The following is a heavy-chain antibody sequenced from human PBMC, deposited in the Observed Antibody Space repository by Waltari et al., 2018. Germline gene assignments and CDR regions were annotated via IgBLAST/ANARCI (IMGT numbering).Heavy chain of an antibody. J-gene: IGHJ5*02. V-gene: IGHV4-39*07. CDR1: GGSISSSSYY. D-gene: IGHD4-17*01. CDR2: IYYSGST. Sequence: QLQLQESGPGLVKPSETLSLTCTVSGGSISSSSYYWGWIRQPPGKGLEWIGSIYYSGSTYYNPSLKSRVTISVDTSKNQFSLKLSSVTAADTAVYYCARHRKSTVTTSGWFDPWGQGTLVTVSS. CDR3: ARHRKSTVTTSGWFDP.